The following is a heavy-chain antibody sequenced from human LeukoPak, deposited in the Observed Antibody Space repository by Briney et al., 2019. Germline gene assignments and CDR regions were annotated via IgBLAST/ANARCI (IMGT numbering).Heavy chain of an antibody. Sequence: SETLSLTCAVYGGSFSGYYWSWIRQPPEKGLEWIGEINHSGSTNYNPSLKSRVTISVDTSKNQFSLKLSSVTAADTAVYYCARGPVTGITGTTGDYWGQGTLVTVSS. J-gene: IGHJ4*02. V-gene: IGHV4-34*01. CDR3: ARGPVTGITGTTGDY. D-gene: IGHD1-7*01. CDR2: INHSGST. CDR1: GGSFSGYY.